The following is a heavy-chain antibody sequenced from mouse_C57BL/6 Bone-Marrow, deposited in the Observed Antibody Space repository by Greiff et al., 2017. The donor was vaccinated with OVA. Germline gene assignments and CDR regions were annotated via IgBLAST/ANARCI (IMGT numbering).Heavy chain of an antibody. V-gene: IGHV5-17*01. CDR1: GFTFSDYG. CDR2: ISSGSSTI. CDR3: ARDSYFYY. J-gene: IGHJ2*01. Sequence: VQLQQSGGGLVKPGGSLKLSCAASGFTFSDYGMHWVRQAPEKGLEWVAYISSGSSTIYYADTVKGRFTIARDNAKNTLFLQMTSLRSEDTAMYYCARDSYFYYWGQGTTLTVSS.